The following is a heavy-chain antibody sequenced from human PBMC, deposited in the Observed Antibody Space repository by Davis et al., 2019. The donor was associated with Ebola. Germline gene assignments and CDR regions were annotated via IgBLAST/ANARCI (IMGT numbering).Heavy chain of an antibody. CDR3: AKDLRYGDYGVGVLY. J-gene: IGHJ4*02. V-gene: IGHV3-30*18. CDR2: ISYDGSNK. Sequence: GESLKISCAASGFTFSSYGMHWVRQAPGKGLEWVAVISYDGSNKYYADSVKGRFTISRDNSKNTLYLQMNSLRAEDTAVYYCAKDLRYGDYGVGVLYWGQGTLVTVSS. CDR1: GFTFSSYG. D-gene: IGHD4-17*01.